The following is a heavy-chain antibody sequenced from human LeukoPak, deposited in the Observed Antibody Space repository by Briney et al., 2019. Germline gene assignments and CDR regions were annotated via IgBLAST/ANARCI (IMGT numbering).Heavy chain of an antibody. CDR1: GFSFSSYW. CDR3: MTELLGY. D-gene: IGHD1-14*01. Sequence: GGSLRLSCAASGFSFSSYWRTWVRQAPGRGLEFVANIRGDGNEKYYMDSMKGRLTISRDNAKNSLFLQMSGLRAEDTAVYYCMTELLGYRGQGTLVTVSS. V-gene: IGHV3-7*03. J-gene: IGHJ4*02. CDR2: IRGDGNEK.